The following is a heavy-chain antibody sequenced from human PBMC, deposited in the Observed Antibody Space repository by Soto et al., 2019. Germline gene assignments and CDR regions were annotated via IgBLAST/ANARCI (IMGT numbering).Heavy chain of an antibody. D-gene: IGHD3-16*01. V-gene: IGHV4-39*07. CDR2: IYYSGST. CDR3: ARRFGGVILMGRPTRFDP. Sequence: PSETLSLTCTVSGGSISSSSYYWGWIRQPPGKGLEWIGSIYYSGSTYYNPSLKSRVTISVDTSKNQFSLKLSSVTAADTAVYHCARRFGGVILMGRPTRFDPWGQGTLVTVSS. J-gene: IGHJ5*02. CDR1: GGSISSSSYY.